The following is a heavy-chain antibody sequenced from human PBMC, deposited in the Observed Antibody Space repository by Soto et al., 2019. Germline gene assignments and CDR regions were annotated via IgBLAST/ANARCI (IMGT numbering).Heavy chain of an antibody. CDR1: GFTFSSYA. Sequence: EVHLLESGGGLVQPGGSLRLSCTASGFTFSSYAMTWVRQAPGRGLEGVSGITASGSRTYYADSVKGRFTISRDNSKSTLYQQMNSLRAEDTAVYYCAKDTRYGDYVRWFDSWGQGTLVTVS. CDR2: ITASGSRT. J-gene: IGHJ5*01. D-gene: IGHD4-17*01. CDR3: AKDTRYGDYVRWFDS. V-gene: IGHV3-23*01.